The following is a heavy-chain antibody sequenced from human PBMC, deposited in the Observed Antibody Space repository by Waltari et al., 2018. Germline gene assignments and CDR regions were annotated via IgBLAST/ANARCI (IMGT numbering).Heavy chain of an antibody. CDR1: GGTFSSYA. V-gene: IGHV1-69*01. CDR2: IIPICGTA. CDR3: ARGDSNYAASYYYYGMDV. J-gene: IGHJ6*02. Sequence: QVQLVQSGAAVTKPGSSVKVSCKASGGTFSSYAITWVRQAPGHGLEWMGGIIPICGTANYAQKFQGRVTITADESTSTAYMELSSLRSEDTAVYYCARGDSNYAASYYYYGMDVWGQGTTVTVSS. D-gene: IGHD4-4*01.